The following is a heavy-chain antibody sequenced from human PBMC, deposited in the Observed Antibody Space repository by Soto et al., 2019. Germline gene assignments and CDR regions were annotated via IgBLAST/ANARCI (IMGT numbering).Heavy chain of an antibody. D-gene: IGHD3-9*01. CDR1: GGSITSYY. J-gene: IGHJ6*02. CDR3: ARVKPHYDILTGYYGGGGMDV. CDR2: IYYSGST. V-gene: IGHV4-59*01. Sequence: SETLSLTSAVSGGSITSYYWSWIRQPPGKGLEWIGYIYYSGSTNYNPSLKSRVTISVDTSKNQFSLKLSSVTAADTAVYYCARVKPHYDILTGYYGGGGMDVWGQVTTVT.